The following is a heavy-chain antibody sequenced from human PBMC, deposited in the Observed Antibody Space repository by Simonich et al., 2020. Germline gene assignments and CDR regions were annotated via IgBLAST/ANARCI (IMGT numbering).Heavy chain of an antibody. CDR3: AKDSSLVGATDWFDP. CDR1: GFTFSSYA. CDR2: MRGSGGST. J-gene: IGHJ5*02. V-gene: IGHV3-23*01. Sequence: EVQLLESGGGLVQPGGSLRLSCAASGFTFSSYAMSWVRQAPGKGLEGRSAMRGSGGSTSYAESVKCRCTISRDNSKNTLYRQMNSLRAEDTAVYYCAKDSSLVGATDWFDPWGQGTLVTVSS. D-gene: IGHD1-26*01.